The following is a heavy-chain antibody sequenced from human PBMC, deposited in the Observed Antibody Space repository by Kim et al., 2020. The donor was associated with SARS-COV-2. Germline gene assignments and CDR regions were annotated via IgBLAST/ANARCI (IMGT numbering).Heavy chain of an antibody. CDR1: GFTFDDYA. Sequence: GGSLRLSCAASGFTFDDYAMHWVRQAPGKGLEWVSLISGDGGSTYYADSVKGRFTISRDNSKNSLYLQMNSLRTEDTALYYCAKDTLLRDYDILTGYFDYWGQGTLVTVSS. D-gene: IGHD3-9*01. CDR3: AKDTLLRDYDILTGYFDY. J-gene: IGHJ4*02. CDR2: ISGDGGST. V-gene: IGHV3-43*02.